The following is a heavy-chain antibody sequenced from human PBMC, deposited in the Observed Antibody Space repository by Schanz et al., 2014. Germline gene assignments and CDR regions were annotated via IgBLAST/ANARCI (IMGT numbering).Heavy chain of an antibody. D-gene: IGHD3-10*01. J-gene: IGHJ4*02. CDR2: MNPNSGDT. CDR1: GYPFTSDD. CDR3: ARGRGFYDY. Sequence: QVQLLQSGAEVKKPGASVKVSCRASGYPFTSDDITWVRQAPGQGLEWMGWMNPNSGDTGYPRKFQDRVTMTRNTSISTAYMELNSLTSEDTAVHYCARGRGFYDYWGQGTLVTVSS. V-gene: IGHV1-8*01.